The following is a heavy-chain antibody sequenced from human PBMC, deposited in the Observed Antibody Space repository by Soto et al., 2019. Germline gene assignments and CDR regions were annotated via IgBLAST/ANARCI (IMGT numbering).Heavy chain of an antibody. J-gene: IGHJ5*02. D-gene: IGHD3-10*01. V-gene: IGHV4-61*05. CDR2: IYYSGST. CDR1: GGSISSSSFH. CDR3: ASQAYGSGTNWFDP. Sequence: SETLSLTCTVSGGSISSSSFHWGWIRQPPGKGLEWIGYIYYSGSTNYNPSLKSRVTISVDTSKNQFSLKLSSVTAADTAVYYCASQAYGSGTNWFDPWGQGTLVTVSS.